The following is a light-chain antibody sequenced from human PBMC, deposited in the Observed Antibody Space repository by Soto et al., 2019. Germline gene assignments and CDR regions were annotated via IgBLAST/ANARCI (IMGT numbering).Light chain of an antibody. CDR1: QGIRNF. CDR2: AAS. CDR3: QKYSSVIT. Sequence: DIQMTQSPSSLSASVGDRVTITCRASQGIRNFLAWYQQKPGKVPKLLISAASTLESGVPSRFSGSGSGTDFTLTITLLQPEDVATYYCQKYSSVITFGQGTRLEIK. J-gene: IGKJ5*01. V-gene: IGKV1-27*01.